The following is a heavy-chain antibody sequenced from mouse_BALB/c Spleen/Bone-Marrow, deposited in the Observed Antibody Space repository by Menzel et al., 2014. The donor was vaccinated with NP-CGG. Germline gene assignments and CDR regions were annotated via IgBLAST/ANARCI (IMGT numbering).Heavy chain of an antibody. D-gene: IGHD4-1*01. CDR2: IWWDDIQ. J-gene: IGHJ1*01. CDR3: ARANWDPWFFDV. Sequence: ESGPGILQPSQTLSLTCSFSGFSLSTSGMGVGWIRQPSGKGLEWLAHIWWDDIQRYNPALKSRLTISKDTSGSQVFLKTASVDTANTATYYCARANWDPWFFDVWGAGTTVTVSS. CDR1: GFSLSTSGMG. V-gene: IGHV8-11*01.